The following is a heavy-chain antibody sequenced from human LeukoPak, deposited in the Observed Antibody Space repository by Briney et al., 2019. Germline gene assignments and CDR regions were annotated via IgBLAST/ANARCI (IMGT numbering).Heavy chain of an antibody. V-gene: IGHV1-2*02. Sequence: ASVKVSCKASGYTVTYFYIHWMRQAPGQGLEWMGWINPDSGGTNFAQQFQGRVTMTRDTSISTAYMELSSLTSDDTAVYYCAGDLKTRYYYDSSASYSLDAFDIWGQGTVVTVSS. CDR2: INPDSGGT. J-gene: IGHJ3*02. D-gene: IGHD3-22*01. CDR1: GYTVTYFY. CDR3: AGDLKTRYYYDSSASYSLDAFDI.